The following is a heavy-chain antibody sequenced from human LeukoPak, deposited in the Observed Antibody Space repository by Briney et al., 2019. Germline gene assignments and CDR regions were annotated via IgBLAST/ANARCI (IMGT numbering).Heavy chain of an antibody. CDR3: AKGPHSSGWHYFDY. D-gene: IGHD6-19*01. V-gene: IGHV3-23*01. CDR2: FTYSGVNT. J-gene: IGHJ4*02. Sequence: GGSLRLSCAASGFTFSSYAMTWVRQAPGKGLEWVSTFTYSGVNTYYVDSVRGRFTISRDNSKNTLYLQLNSLRAEDTALYYCAKGPHSSGWHYFDYWGQGTLVTVSS. CDR1: GFTFSSYA.